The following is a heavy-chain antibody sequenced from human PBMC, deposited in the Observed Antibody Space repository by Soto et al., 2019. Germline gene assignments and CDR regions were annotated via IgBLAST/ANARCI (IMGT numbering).Heavy chain of an antibody. CDR1: GFTFRGYG. J-gene: IGHJ4*02. Sequence: QEHLVESGGGVVQPGRSLRLSCAASGFTFRGYGMHWVRQAPGKGLEWVAVISYDENLKKYIDSVKGRFTISRDNSKNTLYLQMNDLRSDDTAVYYCAKGDRVGATKFDDWGQGTLVTVSS. D-gene: IGHD1-26*01. V-gene: IGHV3-30*18. CDR3: AKGDRVGATKFDD. CDR2: ISYDENLK.